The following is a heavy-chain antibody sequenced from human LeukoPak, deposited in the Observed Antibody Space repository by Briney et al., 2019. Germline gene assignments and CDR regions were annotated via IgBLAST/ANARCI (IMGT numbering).Heavy chain of an antibody. J-gene: IGHJ3*02. CDR1: GGSISRYY. D-gene: IGHD1-1*01. Sequence: SETPSLTCTVSGGSISRYYWSWVRQPPGKGLEWIGYIYYSGSTNYNPSLRGRVTISVDTSKNQFSLKLSSVTAADTAVYYCVRDSLQLDVWWDDTFDSWGQGTMVTVSS. CDR2: IYYSGST. CDR3: VRDSLQLDVWWDDTFDS. V-gene: IGHV4-59*01.